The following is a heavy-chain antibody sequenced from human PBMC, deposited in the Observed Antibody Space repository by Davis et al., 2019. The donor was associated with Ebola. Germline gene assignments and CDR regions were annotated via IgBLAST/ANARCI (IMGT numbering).Heavy chain of an antibody. Sequence: ASVQVSCKASGYTFTGYYMHWVRQAPGQGLEWMGWINPNSGGTNYAQKFQGRVTMTRDTSISTAYMELSRLRSDDTAVYYCARDLVRITMVRGVIGYWGQGTLVTVSS. CDR3: ARDLVRITMVRGVIGY. J-gene: IGHJ4*02. D-gene: IGHD3-10*01. CDR1: GYTFTGYY. V-gene: IGHV1-2*02. CDR2: INPNSGGT.